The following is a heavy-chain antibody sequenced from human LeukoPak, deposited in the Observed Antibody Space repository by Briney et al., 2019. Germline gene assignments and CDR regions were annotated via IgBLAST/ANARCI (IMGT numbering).Heavy chain of an antibody. CDR2: ISYDGSNK. D-gene: IGHD3-3*01. J-gene: IGHJ4*02. Sequence: PGGSLRLSCAASGFTFSSYAMHWVRQAPGKGLEWVAVISYDGSNKYYADSVKGRFTISRDNSKSTLYLQMNSLRAEDTAVYYCARGSLWSGYYTPFDYWGQGTLVTVSS. CDR1: GFTFSSYA. CDR3: ARGSLWSGYYTPFDY. V-gene: IGHV3-30-3*01.